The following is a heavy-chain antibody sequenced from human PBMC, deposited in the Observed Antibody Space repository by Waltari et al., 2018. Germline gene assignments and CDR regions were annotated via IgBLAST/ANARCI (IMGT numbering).Heavy chain of an antibody. V-gene: IGHV4-4*07. J-gene: IGHJ3*02. CDR1: GGSISSYY. CDR3: ARAPCLVGAHCVYAFDI. D-gene: IGHD1-26*01. Sequence: QVQLQESGPGLVKPSETLSLTCTVSGGSISSYYWSWLRQPAGKGLEWIGRIYTSGSTNYNPSLKSRVTMSVDTSKNQFSLKLSSVTAADTAVYYCARAPCLVGAHCVYAFDIWGQGTMVTVSS. CDR2: IYTSGST.